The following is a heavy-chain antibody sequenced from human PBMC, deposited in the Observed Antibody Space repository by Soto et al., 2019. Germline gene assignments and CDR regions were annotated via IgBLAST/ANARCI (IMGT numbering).Heavy chain of an antibody. V-gene: IGHV1-69*13. CDR2: IIPIFGTA. CDR1: GGTFSSYA. CDR3: ARALPEGHYLDY. J-gene: IGHJ4*02. Sequence: SVKVSCKASGGTFSSYAISWVRQAPGQGLEWMGGIIPIFGTANYAQKFQGRVTITADESTSTAYMELSSLRSEDTAVYYCARALPEGHYLDYWGQGTLVTVSS.